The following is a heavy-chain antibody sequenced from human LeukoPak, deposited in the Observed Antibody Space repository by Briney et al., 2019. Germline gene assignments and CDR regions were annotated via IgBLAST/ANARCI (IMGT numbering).Heavy chain of an antibody. V-gene: IGHV3-66*01. J-gene: IGHJ3*02. Sequence: GGSLRLSCAASGFTVSSNYMSWVRQAPGKGLEWVSVIYSGGSKYYADSVKGRVTISRDNSKNTLYLQMNSLRAEDTAVYYCARAPPRSSSGEPDAFDIWGQGTMVTVSS. CDR2: IYSGGSK. D-gene: IGHD6-13*01. CDR1: GFTVSSNY. CDR3: ARAPPRSSSGEPDAFDI.